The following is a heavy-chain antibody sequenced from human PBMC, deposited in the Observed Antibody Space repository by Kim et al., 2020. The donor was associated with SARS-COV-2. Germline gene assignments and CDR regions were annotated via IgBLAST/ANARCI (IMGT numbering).Heavy chain of an antibody. CDR2: ISSSSSYT. D-gene: IGHD6-19*01. V-gene: IGHV3-11*06. CDR3: AGYSSGWYGGADY. J-gene: IGHJ4*02. CDR1: GFTFSDYY. Sequence: GGSLRLSCAASGFTFSDYYMSWIRQAPGKGLEWVSYISSSSSYTNYADSVKGRFTISRDNAKNSLYLQMNSLRAEDTAVYYCAGYSSGWYGGADYWGQGTLVTVSS.